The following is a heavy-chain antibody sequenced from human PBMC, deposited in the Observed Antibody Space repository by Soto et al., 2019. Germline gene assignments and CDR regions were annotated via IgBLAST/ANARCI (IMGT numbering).Heavy chain of an antibody. CDR2: IYPGDSDA. J-gene: IGHJ4*02. CDR3: GRLVVAGTADYFDY. D-gene: IGHD6-19*01. V-gene: IGHV5-51*01. CDR1: GYSFTNYW. Sequence: GESLKISCQASGYSFTNYWLGWVRQMPGKGLEWMGIIYPGDSDARYSRSFQGQVTISADKSITTAYLQWSSLKASDTAMDYRGRLVVAGTADYFDYWGQGTLVTVSS.